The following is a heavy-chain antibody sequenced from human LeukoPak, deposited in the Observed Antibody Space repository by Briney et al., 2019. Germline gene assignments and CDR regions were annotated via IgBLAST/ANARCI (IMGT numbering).Heavy chain of an antibody. V-gene: IGHV3-48*03. Sequence: QPGGSLRLSCAASGFAFSSYEMNWVRQAPGKGPEWISYISGGGDTMYYADSVKGRFTSSRDNAKNSLFLQMNSLRAEDTAVYSCVRAGRIQYFDYWGQGTPVTVSS. CDR2: ISGGGDTM. CDR1: GFAFSSYE. CDR3: VRAGRIQYFDY. J-gene: IGHJ4*02. D-gene: IGHD6-19*01.